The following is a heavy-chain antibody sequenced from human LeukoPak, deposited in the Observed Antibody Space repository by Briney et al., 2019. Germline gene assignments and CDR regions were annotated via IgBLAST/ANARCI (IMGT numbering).Heavy chain of an antibody. CDR2: ISSSSSYI. J-gene: IGHJ4*02. CDR3: ARVEADGDYAGLDY. D-gene: IGHD4-17*01. V-gene: IGHV3-21*01. CDR1: GFTFSSYS. Sequence: GGSLRLSCAASGFTFSSYSMNWVRQAPGKGLEWVSSISSSSSYIYCADSVKGRFTISRDNAKNSLYLQMNSLRAEDTAVYYRARVEADGDYAGLDYWGQGTLVTVSS.